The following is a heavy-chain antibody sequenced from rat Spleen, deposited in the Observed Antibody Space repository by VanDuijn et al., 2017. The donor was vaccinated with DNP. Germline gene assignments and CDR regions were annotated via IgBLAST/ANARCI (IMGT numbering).Heavy chain of an antibody. Sequence: EVQLVESGGGLVQPGKSLKLSCVASGFTFSNYYMAWVRQAPKKGLEWVAYISYDGSSTFYGDSVKGQFTISRDNSETTLNLQMDSLRSEDTATYYCTRLGERLFDYWGRGTLVTVSS. CDR1: GFTFSNYY. CDR2: ISYDGSST. D-gene: IGHD5-1*01. J-gene: IGHJ3*01. V-gene: IGHV5-7*01. CDR3: TRLGERLFDY.